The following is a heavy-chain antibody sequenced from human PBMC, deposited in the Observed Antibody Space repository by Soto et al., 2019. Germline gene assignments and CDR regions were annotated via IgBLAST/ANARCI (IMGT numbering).Heavy chain of an antibody. CDR2: IYHSGST. D-gene: IGHD3-16*02. CDR1: SGSISSSNW. CDR3: ARGTYYDYIWGSYRIGGRAFDI. J-gene: IGHJ3*02. Sequence: LETLSLTCAVSSGSISSSNWWSWVRQPPGKGLEWIGEIYHSGSTNYNPSLKSRVTISVDKSKNQFSLKLSSVTAADTAVYYCARGTYYDYIWGSYRIGGRAFDIWGQGTMVTVSS. V-gene: IGHV4-4*02.